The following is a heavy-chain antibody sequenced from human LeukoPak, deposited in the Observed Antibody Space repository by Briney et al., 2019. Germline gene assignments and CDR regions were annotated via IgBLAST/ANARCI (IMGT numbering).Heavy chain of an antibody. CDR1: GSPFTSYS. D-gene: IGHD5-12*01. CDR3: ASLQGGYSGYDPPNNWFDR. CDR2: IYPGDSDT. J-gene: IGHJ5*02. V-gene: IGHV5-51*01. Sequence: PGGPLNISFKGSGSPFTSYSISWVRQLPGKGLEWMRIIYPGDSDTRYRQSFQGQVTISADNSISTAYLQWSSLKASDTAMYYCASLQGGYSGYDPPNNWFDRWGQGTLVTVSS.